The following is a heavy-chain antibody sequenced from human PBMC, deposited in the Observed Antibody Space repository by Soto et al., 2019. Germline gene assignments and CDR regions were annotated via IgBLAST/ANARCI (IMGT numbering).Heavy chain of an antibody. D-gene: IGHD1-26*01. CDR1: GFTFSSYA. CDR3: AREKGSSRYYYYGMDV. J-gene: IGHJ6*02. Sequence: GGSLRLSCAASGFTFSSYAMSWVRQAPGKGLEWVSAISGSGGSTYYADSVKGRFTISRDNSKNTLYLQMNSLRAEDTAVYYCAREKGSSRYYYYGMDVWGQGTTVTVSS. V-gene: IGHV3-23*01. CDR2: ISGSGGST.